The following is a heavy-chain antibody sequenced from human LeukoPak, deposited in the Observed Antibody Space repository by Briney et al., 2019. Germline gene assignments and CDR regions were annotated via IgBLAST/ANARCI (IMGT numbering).Heavy chain of an antibody. Sequence: PSETLSLTCTVSGGSISSGDYYWSWIPQPPGKGLEWIGYIYYSGSTYYNPSLKSRVTISVDTSKNQFSLKLSSVTAADTAVYYCARLYGDYVGAIDYWGQGTLVTVSS. D-gene: IGHD4-17*01. J-gene: IGHJ4*02. CDR1: GGSISSGDYY. V-gene: IGHV4-30-4*01. CDR2: IYYSGST. CDR3: ARLYGDYVGAIDY.